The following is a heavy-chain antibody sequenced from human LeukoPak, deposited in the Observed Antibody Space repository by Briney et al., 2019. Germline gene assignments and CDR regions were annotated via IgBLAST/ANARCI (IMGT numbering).Heavy chain of an antibody. Sequence: GGSLRLSCAASGFTFNIYGMNWVRQAPGKGLEWVSGIGGSGSHTYYADSVKGRFTISRDNSKNTMYLHMNSLRAEDTTLYFCARDERSIQFNFWGQGTLVTVSS. CDR1: GFTFNIYG. V-gene: IGHV3-23*01. D-gene: IGHD5-24*01. J-gene: IGHJ4*02. CDR2: IGGSGSHT. CDR3: ARDERSIQFNF.